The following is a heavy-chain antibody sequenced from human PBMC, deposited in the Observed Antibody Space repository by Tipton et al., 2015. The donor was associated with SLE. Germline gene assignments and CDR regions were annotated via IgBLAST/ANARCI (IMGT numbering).Heavy chain of an antibody. J-gene: IGHJ4*02. CDR2: IRSKCYGGTT. CDR3: TPQLLYGSGNFDY. D-gene: IGHD3-10*01. CDR1: GFTSGRSA. Sequence: SLRLSCAASGFTSGRSAMGWVRQSPGKGLEWVGLIRSKCYGGTTDYAASVKGRFTISRDDSKSIAHLQINSLKTEDTAVYYCTPQLLYGSGNFDYWGQGTLVTVSS. V-gene: IGHV3-49*04.